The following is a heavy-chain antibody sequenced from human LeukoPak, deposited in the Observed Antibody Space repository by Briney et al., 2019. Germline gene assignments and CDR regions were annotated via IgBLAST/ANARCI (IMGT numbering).Heavy chain of an antibody. J-gene: IGHJ6*03. D-gene: IGHD4-11*01. V-gene: IGHV3-11*04. CDR2: ISSSGSTI. Sequence: GGALRLSCAASGFTFSDYYMTWIRQAPGKGLEWVSYISSSGSTIYYADSVKGRFTISRDNAKNSLYLQMNSLTAEDTAVYYCARGHRNYNVDYYYMDVWGNGTTVTVSS. CDR3: ARGHRNYNVDYYYMDV. CDR1: GFTFSDYY.